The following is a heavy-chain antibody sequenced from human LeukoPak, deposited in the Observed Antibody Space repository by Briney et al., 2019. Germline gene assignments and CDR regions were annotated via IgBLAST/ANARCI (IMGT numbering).Heavy chain of an antibody. Sequence: PSETLSLTCTVSGGSISSYYWSWIRQPPGKGLEWIGYIYYSGSTNYNPSLKSRVTISVDTSKNQFSLKLSSVTAADTAVYYCARQSCSGGSCWYFDYWGQGTLVTVSS. CDR2: IYYSGST. V-gene: IGHV4-59*08. CDR1: GGSISSYY. CDR3: ARQSCSGGSCWYFDY. D-gene: IGHD2-15*01. J-gene: IGHJ4*02.